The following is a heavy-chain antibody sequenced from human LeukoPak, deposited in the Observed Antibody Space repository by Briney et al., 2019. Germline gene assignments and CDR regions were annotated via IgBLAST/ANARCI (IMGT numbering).Heavy chain of an antibody. V-gene: IGHV4-61*02. CDR2: IYTSGST. CDR1: GGSISSDSYY. D-gene: IGHD2-2*01. CDR3: ARAPQVPAAIADAFDI. J-gene: IGHJ3*02. Sequence: PAETLSLTCTVSGGSISSDSYYWSWIRQPAGKGLEWIGRIYTSGSTDYNPSLKSRITISVDTSKNQSSLKLSSVTAADTAVYYCARAPQVPAAIADAFDIWGQGTMVTVSS.